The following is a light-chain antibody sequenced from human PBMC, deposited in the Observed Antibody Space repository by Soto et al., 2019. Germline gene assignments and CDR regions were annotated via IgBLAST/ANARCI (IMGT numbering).Light chain of an antibody. CDR1: QSVSGK. CDR2: GAS. V-gene: IGKV3D-15*01. Sequence: EIVLTQSPATLSVSPGERATLSCRASQSVSGKLAWYQQKPGQAPRLLMYGASTRATGIPARFSGSGSGTEFTLTISSLQSEDFAVYYCQQNNDWPRTFGQGTKV. J-gene: IGKJ1*01. CDR3: QQNNDWPRT.